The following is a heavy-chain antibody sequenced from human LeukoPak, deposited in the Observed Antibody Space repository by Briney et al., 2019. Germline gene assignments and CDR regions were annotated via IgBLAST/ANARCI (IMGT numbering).Heavy chain of an antibody. D-gene: IGHD3-22*01. CDR1: GFTFSSYA. CDR2: ISGSGGST. J-gene: IGHJ4*02. Sequence: GGSLRLSCAASGFTFSSYAMSWVRQAPGKGLEWVSAISGSGGSTYYADSVKGRFTISRDNAKNSLYLQMNSLRAEDTAVYYCARFLENTDYYDSSGYYYFDYWGQGTLVTVSS. V-gene: IGHV3-23*01. CDR3: ARFLENTDYYDSSGYYYFDY.